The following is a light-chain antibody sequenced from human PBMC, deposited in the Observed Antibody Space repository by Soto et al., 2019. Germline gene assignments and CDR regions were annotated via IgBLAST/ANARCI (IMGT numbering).Light chain of an antibody. CDR2: ESS. CDR3: QQYNRWPLT. Sequence: EIVMTQSPASLSVSPGERATLSCRSSQSDNSHLAWYLQKPGQVARLLIYESSTRATGIPARFSGSGSGTEFTLTISSLQSEDFAVYYCQQYNRWPLTFGQGTMVEIK. V-gene: IGKV3-15*01. J-gene: IGKJ1*01. CDR1: QSDNSH.